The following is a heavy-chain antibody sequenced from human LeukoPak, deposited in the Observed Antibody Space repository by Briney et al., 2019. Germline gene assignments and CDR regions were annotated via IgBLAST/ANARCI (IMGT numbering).Heavy chain of an antibody. V-gene: IGHV4-39*02. Sequence: SETLSLTCSVSGGSISVTNYYWGWIRQPPGKGLEWIGSIYRSGSTYYNPSLKSRVTISVDTSKNQFSLKLSSVTAADTAVYFCARDFGVAVAGSLDYWGQGTLVTVSS. CDR3: ARDFGVAVAGSLDY. CDR1: GGSISVTNYY. CDR2: IYRSGST. D-gene: IGHD6-19*01. J-gene: IGHJ4*02.